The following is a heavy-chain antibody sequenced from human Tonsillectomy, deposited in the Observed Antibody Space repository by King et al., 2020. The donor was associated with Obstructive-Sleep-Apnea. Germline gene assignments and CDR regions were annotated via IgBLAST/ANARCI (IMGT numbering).Heavy chain of an antibody. J-gene: IGHJ6*02. Sequence: VQLVESGGGVVQPGRSLRLSCAASGFTFSSYGMHWVRQAPGKGLEWVAVILYDGSYKYYADSVKGRFTISRDNSKNRLYLQMNSLRAEDTAVYYCAKEGWGGADRVRGYYYGMDVWGQGTTVTVSS. CDR2: ILYDGSYK. V-gene: IGHV3-30*18. CDR1: GFTFSSYG. D-gene: IGHD6-19*01. CDR3: AKEGWGGADRVRGYYYGMDV.